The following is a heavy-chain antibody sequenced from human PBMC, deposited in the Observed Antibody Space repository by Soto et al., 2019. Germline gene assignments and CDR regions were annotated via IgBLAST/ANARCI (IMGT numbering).Heavy chain of an antibody. V-gene: IGHV4-39*01. CDR2: IYYSGST. Sequence: QLQLQESGPGLVKPSETLSLTCTVSGGSISSSSYYWGWIRQPPGKGLEWIGSIYYSGSTYYNPSLKSRVTLSVDTSKNQFSLKMSSVTAADTAVYYCARIGTGGWYSNFDYWGQGTLVTVSS. J-gene: IGHJ4*02. CDR3: ARIGTGGWYSNFDY. D-gene: IGHD6-19*01. CDR1: GGSISSSSYY.